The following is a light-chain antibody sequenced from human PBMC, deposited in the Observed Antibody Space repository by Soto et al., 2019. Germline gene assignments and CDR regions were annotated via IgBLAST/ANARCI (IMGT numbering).Light chain of an antibody. V-gene: IGKV3-20*01. CDR3: QQYGSSLYT. CDR1: QSVSNIY. CDR2: GAS. J-gene: IGKJ2*01. Sequence: EIVLTQSPGTLSLSPGERATLSCRASQSVSNIYLAWYQQKPGQAPRLLIYGASSRATGIPDRFSGSGSGTDFTLTISRLEPEDCAVYYCQQYGSSLYTFGQGTNLEIK.